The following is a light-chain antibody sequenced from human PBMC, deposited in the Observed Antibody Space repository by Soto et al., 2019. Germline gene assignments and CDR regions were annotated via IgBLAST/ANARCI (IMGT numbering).Light chain of an antibody. V-gene: IGLV1-40*01. CDR1: SSNIGAGYD. J-gene: IGLJ1*01. CDR3: QSYDSSLSASYV. Sequence: QSVLTQPPSGSGAPGQRVTISRTGSSSNIGAGYDAHWYQQLPGTAPKLLIYGNSNRPSGVPDRFSGSKSGTSASLAITGHQAEDEADYYCQSYDSSLSASYVFGTGTKLTVL. CDR2: GNS.